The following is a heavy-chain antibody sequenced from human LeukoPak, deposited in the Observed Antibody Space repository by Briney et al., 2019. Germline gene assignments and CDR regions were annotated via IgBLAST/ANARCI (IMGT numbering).Heavy chain of an antibody. CDR3: ARDGGYFAWPTYYFDY. J-gene: IGHJ4*02. V-gene: IGHV3-7*03. CDR2: IKQDGSEK. D-gene: IGHD3-9*01. Sequence: GGSLRLSCAASGFTFSSYWMSWVRQAPGKGLEWVANIKQDGSEKYYVDSAKGRFTISRDNAKNTLYLQMNSLRAEDTAVYYCARDGGYFAWPTYYFDYWGQGTLVTVSS. CDR1: GFTFSSYW.